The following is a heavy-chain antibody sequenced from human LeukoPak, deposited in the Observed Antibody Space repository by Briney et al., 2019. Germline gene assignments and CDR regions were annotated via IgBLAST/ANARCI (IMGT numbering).Heavy chain of an antibody. Sequence: PGGSLRLSCAASGFTFSSYGMHWVRQAPGKGLEWVSYISSSGSTIYYADSVKGRFTISRDNSKNTLYLQMNSLRAEDAAVYYCAKAPLGRCTGAICYSFDYWGQGTLVTVSS. J-gene: IGHJ4*02. D-gene: IGHD2-8*02. CDR3: AKAPLGRCTGAICYSFDY. V-gene: IGHV3-48*01. CDR1: GFTFSSYG. CDR2: ISSSGSTI.